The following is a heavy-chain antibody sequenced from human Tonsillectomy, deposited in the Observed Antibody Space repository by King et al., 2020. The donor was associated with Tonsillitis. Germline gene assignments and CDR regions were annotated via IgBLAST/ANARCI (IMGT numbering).Heavy chain of an antibody. CDR2: IRYDGSNQ. CDR3: AKAKSSTLPAARISYYYGMDV. J-gene: IGHJ6*02. Sequence: VQLVESGGGVVQPGGSLRLSCAASGFSFSNYGMHWVRQAPGKGLEWVAFIRYDGSNQYYADSVKGRVTISRDNSKNTLYLQMSSLRAEDTAVFYCAKAKSSTLPAARISYYYGMDVWGQGTTVTVSS. V-gene: IGHV3-30*02. D-gene: IGHD2-2*01. CDR1: GFSFSNYG.